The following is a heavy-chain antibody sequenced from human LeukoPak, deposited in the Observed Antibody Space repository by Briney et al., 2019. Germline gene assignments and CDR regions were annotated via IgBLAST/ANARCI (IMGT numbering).Heavy chain of an antibody. J-gene: IGHJ4*02. CDR1: GGSISSYY. D-gene: IGHD4-17*01. Sequence: SETLSLTCTVSGGSISSYYWSWIRQPPGKGLEWIGYIYYSGSTNYNPSLKSRVTISVDTPKNQFSLKLSSVTAADTAVYYCARDGGYGDLHWGQGTLVTVSS. CDR2: IYYSGST. CDR3: ARDGGYGDLH. V-gene: IGHV4-59*01.